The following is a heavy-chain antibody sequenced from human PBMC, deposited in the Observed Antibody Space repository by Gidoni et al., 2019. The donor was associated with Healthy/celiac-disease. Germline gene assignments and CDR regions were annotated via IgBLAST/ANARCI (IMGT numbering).Heavy chain of an antibody. CDR3: AKDLHQVGATLPAPDY. Sequence: EVQLVASGGGLVQPGRSTRLSCAASDVTFADYAMHWVRQAPGKGLAWVSGISWNSGSICYADSVKGRFTISRDNAKNSLYLQMNSLRAEDTALYYCAKDLHQVGATLPAPDYWGQGTLVTVSS. V-gene: IGHV3-9*01. J-gene: IGHJ4*02. CDR1: DVTFADYA. D-gene: IGHD1-26*01. CDR2: ISWNSGSI.